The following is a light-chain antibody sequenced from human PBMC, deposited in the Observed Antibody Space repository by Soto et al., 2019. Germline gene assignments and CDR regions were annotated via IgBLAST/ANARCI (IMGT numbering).Light chain of an antibody. J-gene: IGKJ1*01. V-gene: IGKV1-39*01. CDR2: AAS. Sequence: DIQMTQSPSSLSASVGDRVTITCRASQSISSYLNWYQQKPGKAPKLLIYAASSLQSGVPSRFSGSGSGTDFTLTISSLQPEDFETYYCQQSYSTPRTLGQGTKVGI. CDR1: QSISSY. CDR3: QQSYSTPRT.